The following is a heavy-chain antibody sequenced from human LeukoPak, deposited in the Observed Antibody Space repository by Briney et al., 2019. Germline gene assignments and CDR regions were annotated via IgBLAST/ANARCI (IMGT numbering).Heavy chain of an antibody. Sequence: GGSLRLSCAASGFTLSGFAMNWVRQAPGMGLEWISYISTVGTTQYYADSVKGRFTISRDSAKDSLFLQMNSLRAEDTGVYYCATWDPYGGFLIDYWGQGTLVTVSS. CDR2: ISTVGTTQ. CDR3: ATWDPYGGFLIDY. V-gene: IGHV3-48*03. CDR1: GFTLSGFA. D-gene: IGHD4-23*01. J-gene: IGHJ4*02.